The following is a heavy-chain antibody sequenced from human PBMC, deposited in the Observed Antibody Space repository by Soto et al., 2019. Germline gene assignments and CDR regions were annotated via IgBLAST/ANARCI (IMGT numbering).Heavy chain of an antibody. V-gene: IGHV3-23*01. Sequence: PGGSLRLSYAASGFTFSSYAMGWVRQSPGGGLEWVSAISGSGGNTYYPDSVKGRFTISRDNSESTLYLQMNSLRAEDTALYYCAKVPNSGSYFYFDYWGLGTLVTVSS. J-gene: IGHJ4*02. CDR1: GFTFSSYA. CDR3: AKVPNSGSYFYFDY. CDR2: ISGSGGNT. D-gene: IGHD1-26*01.